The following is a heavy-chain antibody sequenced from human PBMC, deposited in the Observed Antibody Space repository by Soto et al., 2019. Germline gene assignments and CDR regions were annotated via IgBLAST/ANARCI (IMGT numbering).Heavy chain of an antibody. CDR1: GYCFTTYG. CDR2: ISGYNGNT. J-gene: IGHJ6*02. V-gene: IGHV1-18*01. Sequence: QVQLVQSRGEVKKPGASVKVSCKTSGYCFTTYGISWVRQAPGQGLEWMGWISGYNGNTNYAQKLQGRVTMTTDTSTSTAYMELRSLRSDDKAVYYCAREGPAPYYYYGMDVWGQGSTVTVSS. CDR3: AREGPAPYYYYGMDV.